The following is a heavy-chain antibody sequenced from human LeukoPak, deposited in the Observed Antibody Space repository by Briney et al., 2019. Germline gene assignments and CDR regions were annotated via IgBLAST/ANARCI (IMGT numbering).Heavy chain of an antibody. CDR3: AKEAEYDSSSWYEPGWFDP. CDR2: ISGIGGST. Sequence: GGSLRLSCAASGFTFSSYAMSWVRQAPGKGLEWVSAISGIGGSTYYADAVKGRFTISRDNSKNTLYLQMNSLRVENTAVYYCAKEAEYDSSSWYEPGWFDPWGQGTLVTVSS. J-gene: IGHJ5*02. V-gene: IGHV3-23*01. D-gene: IGHD6-13*01. CDR1: GFTFSSYA.